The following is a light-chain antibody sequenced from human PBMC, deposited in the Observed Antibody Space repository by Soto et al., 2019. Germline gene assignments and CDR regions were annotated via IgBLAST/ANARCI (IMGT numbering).Light chain of an antibody. V-gene: IGLV2-14*03. Sequence: QSALTPPASVSGSPGQSITVSCTGTSSDVGGYNYVSWYQQHPGKAPRLMIYDVTNRPSGVSDRFSGSKSGNTASLTISGLQAEDEADYYCSSYRRGSTYVFGTGTKLTVL. CDR3: SSYRRGSTYV. CDR1: SSDVGGYNY. CDR2: DVT. J-gene: IGLJ1*01.